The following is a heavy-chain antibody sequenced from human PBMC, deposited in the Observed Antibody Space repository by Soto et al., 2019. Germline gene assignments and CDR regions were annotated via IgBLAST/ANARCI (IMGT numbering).Heavy chain of an antibody. CDR2: INPSGGST. Sequence: ASVKVSCKASGHTFPSYYSHWVRQTPGQGLEWMGIINPSGGSTSYAQKFQGRVTMTRDTSTSTVYMELSSLRSEDTAVYYCARVRRSSGYYYGYWGQGTPVTVHS. D-gene: IGHD3-22*01. CDR1: GHTFPSYY. V-gene: IGHV1-46*01. J-gene: IGHJ4*02. CDR3: ARVRRSSGYYYGY.